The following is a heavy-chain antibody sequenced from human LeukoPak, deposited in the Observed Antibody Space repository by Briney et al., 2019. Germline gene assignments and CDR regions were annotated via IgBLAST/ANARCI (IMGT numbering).Heavy chain of an antibody. J-gene: IGHJ5*02. D-gene: IGHD4-17*01. CDR1: GGSISSYY. Sequence: SETLSLTCTVSGGSISSYYWSWIRQPPGKGLEWIGYIYTSGSTNYNPSLKSRVTISVDTSKNQFSLKLSSVTAADTAVYYCARPYGDYPNWFDPWGQGTLVTASS. V-gene: IGHV4-4*09. CDR3: ARPYGDYPNWFDP. CDR2: IYTSGST.